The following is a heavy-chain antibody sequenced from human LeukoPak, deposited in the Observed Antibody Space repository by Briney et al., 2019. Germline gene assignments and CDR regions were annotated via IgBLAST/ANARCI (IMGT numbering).Heavy chain of an antibody. D-gene: IGHD1-26*01. V-gene: IGHV3-7*01. J-gene: IGHJ4*02. Sequence: GGSLRLSCAASGFTFTNSWMAWVRQAPGKGLEWVANIKQDGSTKHYADSLKGRFTISRDNPKNSLYLQMNNLRADDTAVYYCTRDTDGSLDYWGQGILVTVAS. CDR2: IKQDGSTK. CDR1: GFTFTNSW. CDR3: TRDTDGSLDY.